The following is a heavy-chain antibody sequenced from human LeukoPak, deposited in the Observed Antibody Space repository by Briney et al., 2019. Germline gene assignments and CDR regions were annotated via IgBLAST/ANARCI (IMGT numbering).Heavy chain of an antibody. Sequence: GASVKVSCKASGYIFTSYGISWVRQAPGQGLEWMGWISAYNGNTNYAQKLQGRVTMTTDTSTSTAYMELRSLRSDDTAVYYCARNPPRYCSSTSCYGDYWGQGTLVTVSS. J-gene: IGHJ4*02. D-gene: IGHD2-2*01. CDR1: GYIFTSYG. V-gene: IGHV1-18*01. CDR2: ISAYNGNT. CDR3: ARNPPRYCSSTSCYGDY.